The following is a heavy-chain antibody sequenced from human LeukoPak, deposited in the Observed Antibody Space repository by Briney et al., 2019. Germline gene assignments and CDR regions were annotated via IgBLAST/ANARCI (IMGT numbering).Heavy chain of an antibody. J-gene: IGHJ4*02. CDR2: IYHSANA. CDR1: GYSISSGYY. Sequence: SETLSLTCTVSGYSISSGYYWGWIRQPPGEGLEWIGSIYHSANAYSNPSLKSRVTISVDTSKNQFSLKLTSVTAADTAVYYCARDLDSSSWYVGHWGQGTLVTVSS. CDR3: ARDLDSSSWYVGH. D-gene: IGHD6-13*01. V-gene: IGHV4-38-2*02.